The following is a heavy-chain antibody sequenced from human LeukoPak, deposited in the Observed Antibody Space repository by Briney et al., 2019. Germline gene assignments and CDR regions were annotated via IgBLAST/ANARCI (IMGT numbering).Heavy chain of an antibody. Sequence: GGSLRLSCAASGFTFSSYWMHWVRQAPGKGLVWVSRINSDGSSTSYADSVKGRFTISRDNAKNTLYLQMNSLRAEDTAVYYCSILYGYKPYYFDYWGQGTLVTVSS. CDR3: SILYGYKPYYFDY. D-gene: IGHD5-24*01. J-gene: IGHJ4*02. CDR1: GFTFSSYW. CDR2: INSDGSST. V-gene: IGHV3-74*01.